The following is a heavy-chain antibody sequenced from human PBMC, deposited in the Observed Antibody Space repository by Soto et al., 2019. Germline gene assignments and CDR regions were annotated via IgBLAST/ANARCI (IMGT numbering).Heavy chain of an antibody. J-gene: IGHJ4*02. D-gene: IGHD5-12*01. CDR1: GGSISSGGYY. V-gene: IGHV4-31*03. CDR2: IYYSGST. CDR3: ARESSGWLQGPEVGPDY. Sequence: QVQLQESGPGLVKPSQTLSLTCTVSGGSISSGGYYWSWIRQHPGKGLEWIGYIYYSGSTYYNPSPKGRVTISVDTSKNQFSLKLSSVTAADTAVYYCARESSGWLQGPEVGPDYWGQGTLVTVSS.